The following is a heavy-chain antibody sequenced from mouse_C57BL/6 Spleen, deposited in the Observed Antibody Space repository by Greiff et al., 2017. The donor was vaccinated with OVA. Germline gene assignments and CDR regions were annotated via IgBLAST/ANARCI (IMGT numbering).Heavy chain of an antibody. V-gene: IGHV10-1*01. D-gene: IGHD2-3*01. CDR2: IRSKSNNYAT. Sequence: EVMLVESGGGLVQPKGSLKLSCAASGFSFNTYAMNWVRQAPGKGLEWVACIRSKSNNYATYYADSGKDRFTISREDSESKLYLQMNNMKTEDAAMYYCVRTGYYEYAMDYWGQGTSVTVSS. CDR1: GFSFNTYA. J-gene: IGHJ4*01. CDR3: VRTGYYEYAMDY.